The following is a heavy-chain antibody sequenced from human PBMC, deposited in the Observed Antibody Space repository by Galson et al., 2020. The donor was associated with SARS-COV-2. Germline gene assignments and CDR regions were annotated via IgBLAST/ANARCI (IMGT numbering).Heavy chain of an antibody. CDR2: FDPEDGET. J-gene: IGHJ6*01. Sequence: ASVKVSCKVSGYTLTELSMHWVRQAPGKGLEWMGGFDPEDGETIYAQKFQGRVTMTEDTSTDTAYMELSSLRSEDTAVYYCATSYVIKAEREAADNWNDGHRLDFFYYGMDVGGQGTKVTVSS. CDR3: ATSYVIKAEREAADNWNDGHRLDFFYYGMDV. V-gene: IGHV1-24*01. D-gene: IGHD1-20*01. CDR1: GYTLTELS.